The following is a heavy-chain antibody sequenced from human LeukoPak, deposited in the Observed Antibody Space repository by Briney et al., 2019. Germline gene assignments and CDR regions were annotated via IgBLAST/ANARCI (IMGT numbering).Heavy chain of an antibody. Sequence: ASVKVSCKASGYTFTSYYMHWVRQAPGQGLEWMGIINPSGGSTSYAQKFQGRVTMTRDMSTSTVYMELSSLRSEDTAVYYCAKDPYSSSNYYYYYMDVWGKGTTVTVSS. CDR3: AKDPYSSSNYYYYYMDV. D-gene: IGHD6-6*01. J-gene: IGHJ6*03. CDR1: GYTFTSYY. V-gene: IGHV1-46*01. CDR2: INPSGGST.